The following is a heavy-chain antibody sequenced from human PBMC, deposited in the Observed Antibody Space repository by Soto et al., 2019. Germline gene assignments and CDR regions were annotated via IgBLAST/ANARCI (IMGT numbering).Heavy chain of an antibody. J-gene: IGHJ4*02. D-gene: IGHD6-25*01. V-gene: IGHV4-39*01. CDR1: GDSISDTIYY. CDR2: IHYSGTT. Sequence: PSETLSLTCRVSGDSISDTIYYWGWVRQSPGKGLEWIGRIHYSGTTQFHPSLKTRVTISVDTSKNEFYLRLRSVTAADSAIYCYARHFQAAAPAMAFWGQGIPVTASS. CDR3: ARHFQAAAPAMAF.